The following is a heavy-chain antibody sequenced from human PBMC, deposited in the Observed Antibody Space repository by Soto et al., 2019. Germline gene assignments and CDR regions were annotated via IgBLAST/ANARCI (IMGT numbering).Heavy chain of an antibody. D-gene: IGHD5-18*01. Sequence: AGGSLRLSCAASGFTFSNAWMSWVRQAPGKGLEWVGRIKSKTDGGTTDYAAPVKGRVTISRDESKNTLYLQMNSLKTEDTAVYYCTTDIEHSLRCRNSWGQGTLGTAPQ. CDR2: IKSKTDGGTT. V-gene: IGHV3-15*01. CDR3: TTDIEHSLRCRNS. J-gene: IGHJ4*02. CDR1: GFTFSNAW.